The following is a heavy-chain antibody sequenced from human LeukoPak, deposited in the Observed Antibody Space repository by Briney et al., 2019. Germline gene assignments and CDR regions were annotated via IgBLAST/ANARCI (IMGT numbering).Heavy chain of an antibody. V-gene: IGHV3-23*01. CDR2: ISGSGTST. CDR3: AELGITMIGGV. D-gene: IGHD3-10*02. Sequence: GGSLRLSCAGSGFTFRSYAMNWVRQAPGKGLEWVSIISGSGTSTDYADSVKGRFTISRDNAKNSLYLQMNSLRAEDTAVYYCAELGITMIGGVWGKGTTVTISS. CDR1: GFTFRSYA. J-gene: IGHJ6*04.